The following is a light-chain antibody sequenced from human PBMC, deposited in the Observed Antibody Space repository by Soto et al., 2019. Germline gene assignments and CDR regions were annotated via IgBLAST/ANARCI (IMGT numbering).Light chain of an antibody. CDR1: QSVSSSY. CDR3: QQYGSSSLT. J-gene: IGKJ4*01. CDR2: GAS. V-gene: IGKV3-20*01. Sequence: EIVLTQSPGTLSLSPGERATLSCRASQSVSSSYLAWYQQKPGQAPRLLIYGASSRPTGIPDRFSGSGSGTEFTLTISSLQSEDFAVYYCQQYGSSSLTFGGGTKV.